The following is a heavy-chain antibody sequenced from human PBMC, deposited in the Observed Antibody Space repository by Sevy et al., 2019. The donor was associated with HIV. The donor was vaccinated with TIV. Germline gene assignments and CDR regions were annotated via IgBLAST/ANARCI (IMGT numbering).Heavy chain of an antibody. Sequence: GGSLRLSCAASGFPFSSYEMNWVRQAPGKGLEWVSYISSGGTNKYYSDSVRGRFTISRDNAKNSVYLQMNSLRAEDTALYYCARDLPPSATTVAHFDYWGQGTLVTVSS. D-gene: IGHD4-17*01. J-gene: IGHJ4*02. CDR3: ARDLPPSATTVAHFDY. CDR1: GFPFSSYE. CDR2: ISSGGTNK. V-gene: IGHV3-48*03.